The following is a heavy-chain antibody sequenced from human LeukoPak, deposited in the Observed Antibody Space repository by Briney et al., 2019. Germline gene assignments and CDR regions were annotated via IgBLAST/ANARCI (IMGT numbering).Heavy chain of an antibody. D-gene: IGHD2-15*01. J-gene: IGHJ4*02. CDR3: VRGGVVVVATSSDY. CDR1: GCTFTSYA. V-gene: IGHV1-69*10. Sequence: VKVSCKASGCTFTSYAISWVRQAPGQGLEWMGRINPILGIANYAQKFQGRVTITADKSTSTAYMELSSLRSEDTAVYYCVRGGVVVVATSSDYWGQET. CDR2: INPILGIA.